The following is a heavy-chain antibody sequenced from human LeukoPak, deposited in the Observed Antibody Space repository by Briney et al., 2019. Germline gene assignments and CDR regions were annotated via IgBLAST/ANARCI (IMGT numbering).Heavy chain of an antibody. CDR2: INPNSGGT. V-gene: IGHV1-2*02. CDR3: ARVIGGGDDPIRLDH. J-gene: IGHJ4*02. D-gene: IGHD3-16*01. CDR1: GYTFTGYY. Sequence: GASVKVSCKTSGYTFTGYYMHWVRQAPGQGLEWMGWINPNSGGTNYAQKFQGRVTMTRGTSISTAHLELSRLRSDDTAIYYCARVIGGGDDPIRLDHWGQGTLVTVSS.